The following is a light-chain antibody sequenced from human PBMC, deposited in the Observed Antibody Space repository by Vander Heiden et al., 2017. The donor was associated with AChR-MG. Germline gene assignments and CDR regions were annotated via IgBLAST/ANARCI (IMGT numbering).Light chain of an antibody. CDR3: CAYTGSHTYV. Sequence: QSALTQPPSVSGSPGQSVTIPRTGTSNDVGGNKYVSWYQQHPGNAPKFIIYDVTGRPAGVSDRFSGSRSGNTASLTISGLQAEDEADYYCCAYTGSHTYVFGGGTKVTVL. CDR1: SNDVGGNKY. J-gene: IGLJ1*01. V-gene: IGLV2-11*01. CDR2: DVT.